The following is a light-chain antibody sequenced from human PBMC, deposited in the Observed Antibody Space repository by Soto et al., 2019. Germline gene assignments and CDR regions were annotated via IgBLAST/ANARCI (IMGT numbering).Light chain of an antibody. CDR2: DVG. CDR1: SSDVGGYNY. Sequence: QSALTQPRSVSGSPGQSVTISCTGTSSDVGGYNYVSWYQQHPGNAPKLMIYDVGKRPSGVPDHFSGSKSGNTASLTISGLQAGDEADYYCCSYAGSYTYVFGTGTKLTVL. CDR3: CSYAGSYTYV. J-gene: IGLJ1*01. V-gene: IGLV2-11*01.